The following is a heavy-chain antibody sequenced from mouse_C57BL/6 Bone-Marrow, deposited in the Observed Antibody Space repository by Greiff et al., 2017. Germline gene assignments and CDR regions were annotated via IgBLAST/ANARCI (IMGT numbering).Heavy chain of an antibody. CDR2: IYPGDGDT. Sequence: QVHVKPSGPELVKPGASVKISCKASGYAFSSSWMNWVKQRPGKGLEWIGRIYPGDGDTNYNGKFKGKATLTADKSSSTAYMQLSSLTSEDSAVYFCARSRYGSSLYYYAMDDWGKGTSVTVSS. D-gene: IGHD1-1*01. CDR1: GYAFSSSW. CDR3: ARSRYGSSLYYYAMDD. V-gene: IGHV1-82*01. J-gene: IGHJ4*01.